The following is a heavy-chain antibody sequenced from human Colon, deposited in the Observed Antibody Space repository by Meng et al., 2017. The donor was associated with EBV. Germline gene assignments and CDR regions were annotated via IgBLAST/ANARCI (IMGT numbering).Heavy chain of an antibody. D-gene: IGHD3-16*01. CDR1: GDSVSDTNHF. CDR2: INSNWNT. J-gene: IGHJ4*02. V-gene: IGHV4-39*07. Sequence: QLQLQESGPGLVKPSETLSLSGLVSGDSVSDTNHFWGWVRQAPGKGLEWVGSINSNWNTYSNPSLTSRVTMSLDTSKNQFSLKLSSVTAADTAVYYCVRVRGDFDYWGQGTLVTVSS. CDR3: VRVRGDFDY.